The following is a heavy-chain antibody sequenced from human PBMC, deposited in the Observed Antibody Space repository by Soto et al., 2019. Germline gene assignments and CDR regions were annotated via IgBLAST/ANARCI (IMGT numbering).Heavy chain of an antibody. D-gene: IGHD3-22*01. Sequence: QVQLVESGGGVVQPGRSLRLTCAPSGFTFSSYAMHWVRQAPGKGLEWVAVISYDGRSKYYADSIKGRFTISSDNSKNTLYLQMTDLRPEDSAVYYCAKALSSRVVISTCFDYWGQGTLVTVSS. V-gene: IGHV3-30*18. J-gene: IGHJ4*02. CDR2: ISYDGRSK. CDR3: AKALSSRVVISTCFDY. CDR1: GFTFSSYA.